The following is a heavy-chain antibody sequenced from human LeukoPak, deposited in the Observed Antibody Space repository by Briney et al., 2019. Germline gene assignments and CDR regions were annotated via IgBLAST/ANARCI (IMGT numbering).Heavy chain of an antibody. V-gene: IGHV4-4*02. CDR1: GGSISSRNW. CDR3: ARANMIVVVITPHDAFDI. D-gene: IGHD3-22*01. CDR2: IYHSGST. Sequence: PSGTLSLTCAVSGGSISSRNWWSWVRQPPGKGLEWIGEIYHSGSTNYNPSLKTRVTISVDKSKNQFSLKLSSVTAADTAVYYCARANMIVVVITPHDAFDIWGQGTMVTVSS. J-gene: IGHJ3*02.